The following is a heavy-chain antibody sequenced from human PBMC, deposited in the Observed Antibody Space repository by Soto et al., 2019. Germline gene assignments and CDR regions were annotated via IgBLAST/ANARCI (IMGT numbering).Heavy chain of an antibody. CDR1: GYTFTSYA. D-gene: IGHD6-19*01. V-gene: IGHV1-3*05. CDR2: INAGNGNT. CDR3: ARASGWYVSDY. Sequence: QVQLVQSGAEEKKPGASVKVSCKASGYTFTSYAMHWVRQAPGQRLEWMGWINAGNGNTKYSQKFQGSVPITRDTSASTAYMELSRLRSEDTAVYYCARASGWYVSDYWGQGTLVTVSS. J-gene: IGHJ4*02.